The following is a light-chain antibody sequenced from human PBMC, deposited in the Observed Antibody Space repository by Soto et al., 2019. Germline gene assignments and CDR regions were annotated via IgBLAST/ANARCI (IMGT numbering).Light chain of an antibody. Sequence: QSVLTQPPSASGTPGQRVTISCSGSRSNIGNNYVCWYQQLPGAAPKLLIYRNTQRPSGVPDRFSGSKSGTAASLAISGLRSEDEADYFCEAWDDSLSGHVFGTGTKVTVL. CDR3: EAWDDSLSGHV. CDR1: RSNIGNNY. V-gene: IGLV1-47*01. CDR2: RNT. J-gene: IGLJ1*01.